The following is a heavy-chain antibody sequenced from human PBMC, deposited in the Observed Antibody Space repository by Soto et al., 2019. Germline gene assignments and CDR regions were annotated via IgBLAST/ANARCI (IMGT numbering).Heavy chain of an antibody. CDR1: GFTFSSYG. V-gene: IGHV3-33*01. Sequence: QVQLVESGGGVVQPGRSLRLSCAASGFTFSSYGMHWVRQAPGKGLEWVAVIWYDGSNKYYADSVKARFTVSRDNSNNTLYRQMSSLRAEDTAVYYCGRDSGNYDFYSGYYRNGMDVWGQ. CDR3: GRDSGNYDFYSGYYRNGMDV. J-gene: IGHJ6*02. D-gene: IGHD3-3*01. CDR2: IWYDGSNK.